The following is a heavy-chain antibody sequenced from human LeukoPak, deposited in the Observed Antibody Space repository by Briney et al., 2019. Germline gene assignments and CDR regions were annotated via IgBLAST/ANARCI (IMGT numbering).Heavy chain of an antibody. J-gene: IGHJ3*02. Sequence: SETLSLTCTVSGGPINDYYWSWIRQPPGQGPEWIGYTDYSGSTKYNPSLKGRVTISLDTSKNQISLRLNSVTAADTAVHYCARGANRDAFAIWGQGTMVTVSS. CDR2: TDYSGST. CDR3: ARGANRDAFAI. D-gene: IGHD1-14*01. V-gene: IGHV4-59*12. CDR1: GGPINDYY.